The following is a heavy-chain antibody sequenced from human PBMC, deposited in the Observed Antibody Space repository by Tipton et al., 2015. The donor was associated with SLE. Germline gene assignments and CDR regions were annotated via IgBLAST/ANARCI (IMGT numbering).Heavy chain of an antibody. D-gene: IGHD2-15*01. CDR2: LYYGGTT. V-gene: IGHV4-59*11. CDR1: GGSMSYHY. Sequence: TLSLTCSVSGGSMSYHYWSWIRQPPGKGLEWIGSLYYGGTTYYNPSLKSRVTISVGTSKNQFSLKLNSVTAADTAVYFCASYCSGGRCYSDYWGQGTLVTVSS. CDR3: ASYCSGGRCYSDY. J-gene: IGHJ4*02.